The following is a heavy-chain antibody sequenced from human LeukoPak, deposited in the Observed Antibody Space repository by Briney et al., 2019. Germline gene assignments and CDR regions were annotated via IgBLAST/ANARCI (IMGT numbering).Heavy chain of an antibody. Sequence: GGSLRLSCAASGFTFSSYSMNWVRQAPGKGLEWVSSISSSSSYIHYADSVKGRFTISRDNAKNSLYLQMNSLRDEDTAVYYCARDRRGAWDFDPWGQGTRVTVSS. D-gene: IGHD1-26*01. CDR2: ISSSSSYI. V-gene: IGHV3-21*01. CDR1: GFTFSSYS. J-gene: IGHJ5*02. CDR3: ARDRRGAWDFDP.